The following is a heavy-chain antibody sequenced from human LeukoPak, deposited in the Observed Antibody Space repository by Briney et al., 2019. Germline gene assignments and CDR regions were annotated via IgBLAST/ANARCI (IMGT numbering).Heavy chain of an antibody. J-gene: IGHJ3*02. V-gene: IGHV4-34*01. CDR2: INHSGST. CDR1: GGSFSGYY. CDR3: ASRSNKLKIVPAAPDGSGSGAFDI. D-gene: IGHD2-2*01. Sequence: PSETLSPTCAVYGGSFSGYYWSWIRQPPGKGLEWIGEINHSGSTNYNPSLKSRVTISVDTSKNQFSLKLSSVTAADTAVYYCASRSNKLKIVPAAPDGSGSGAFDIWGQGTMVTVSS.